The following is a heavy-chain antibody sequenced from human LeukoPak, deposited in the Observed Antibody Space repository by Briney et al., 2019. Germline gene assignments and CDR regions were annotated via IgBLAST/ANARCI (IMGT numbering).Heavy chain of an antibody. CDR3: ARDESGDNDAFDI. J-gene: IGHJ3*02. V-gene: IGHV3-21*01. D-gene: IGHD2-21*01. CDR2: ISGSSNYI. CDR1: GFTFSSYS. Sequence: PGGSLRLSCAASGFTFSSYSMNWVRQAPGKGLEWVSSISGSSNYIYYADSVKGRFTISGGNAKNSLYLQMNSLRVEDTAVYYCARDESGDNDAFDIWGQGTMVTVSS.